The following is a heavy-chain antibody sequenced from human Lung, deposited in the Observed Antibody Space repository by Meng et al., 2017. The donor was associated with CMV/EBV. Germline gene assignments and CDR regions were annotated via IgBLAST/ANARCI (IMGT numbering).Heavy chain of an antibody. J-gene: IGHJ6*02. V-gene: IGHV1-69*05. Sequence: SVKVSCKASGGTFSSYAISWVRQAPGQGLEWMGGIIPIFGTANYAKKFQGRVTITTDESTSTAYMELSSLRSEDTAVYYCARMDCSSTSCLRDYYYYGMDVWGQGTTVTVSS. CDR3: ARMDCSSTSCLRDYYYYGMDV. CDR2: IIPIFGTA. D-gene: IGHD2-2*01. CDR1: GGTFSSYA.